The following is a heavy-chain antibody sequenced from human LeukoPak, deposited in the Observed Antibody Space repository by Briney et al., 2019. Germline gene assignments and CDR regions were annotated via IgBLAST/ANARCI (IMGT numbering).Heavy chain of an antibody. CDR1: GGSISSGSYY. CDR2: IYTSGST. V-gene: IGHV4-61*02. CDR3: ARADYYDSSDSVEVYYYYYMDV. Sequence: PSETLSLTCTVSGGSISSGSYYWSWIRQPAGKGLEWIGRIYTSGSTNYNPSLKSRVTISVDTSKNQFSLKLSSVTAADTAVYYCARADYYDSSDSVEVYYYYYMDVWGKGTTVTVSS. J-gene: IGHJ6*03. D-gene: IGHD3-22*01.